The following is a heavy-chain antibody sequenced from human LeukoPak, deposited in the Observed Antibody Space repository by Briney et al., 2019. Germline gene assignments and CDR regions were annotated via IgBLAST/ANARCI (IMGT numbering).Heavy chain of an antibody. CDR3: ARAPYYYGSGSLNWFDP. V-gene: IGHV3-66*01. J-gene: IGHJ5*02. D-gene: IGHD3-10*01. Sequence: PGGSLRLSCAASGFTVSSNYMSWVRQAPGKGLEWVSIIYSGGSTYYADSVKGRFTISRDNSKNTLYLQMNNLRAEDTAVYYCARAPYYYGSGSLNWFDPWGQGTLVTVS. CDR2: IYSGGST. CDR1: GFTVSSNY.